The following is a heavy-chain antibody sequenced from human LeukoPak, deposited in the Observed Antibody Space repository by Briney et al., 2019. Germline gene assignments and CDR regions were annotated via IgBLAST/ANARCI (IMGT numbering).Heavy chain of an antibody. D-gene: IGHD6-19*01. CDR1: GFTFSSYG. CDR2: ISYDGSNK. J-gene: IGHJ4*02. CDR3: AKVLEQWLYDY. V-gene: IGHV3-30*18. Sequence: GGSLRLSCAASGFTFSSYGMHWVRQAPRKGLEWVAVISYDGSNKYYADSVKGRFTISRDNSKNTLYLQMNSLRAEDTAVYYCAKVLEQWLYDYWGQGTLVTVSS.